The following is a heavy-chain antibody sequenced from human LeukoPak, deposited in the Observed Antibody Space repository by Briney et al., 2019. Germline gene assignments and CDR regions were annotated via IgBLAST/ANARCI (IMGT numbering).Heavy chain of an antibody. V-gene: IGHV3-20*04. J-gene: IGHJ4*02. D-gene: IGHD6-19*01. Sequence: GGSLRLSCAASGFTFDDYGMSWVRQAPGKGLEWVSSINWNGVSTGYADSVKGRFTISRDNAKNSLYLQMNSLRAEDTALYYCARVRAGQWLVPFDYWGQGTLVTVSS. CDR3: ARVRAGQWLVPFDY. CDR2: INWNGVST. CDR1: GFTFDDYG.